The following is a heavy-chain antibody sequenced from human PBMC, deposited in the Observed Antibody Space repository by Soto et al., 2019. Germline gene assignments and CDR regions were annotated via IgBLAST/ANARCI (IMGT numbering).Heavy chain of an antibody. J-gene: IGHJ6*02. CDR3: ARISSWAYYYYYGMDV. CDR2: IYHSGST. V-gene: IGHV4-30-2*02. D-gene: IGHD6-13*01. Sequence: PSETLSLTCAVSGGSISSGGYSWSWIRQPPGKGLEWIGYIYHSGSTYYSPSLKSRVTISVDRSKNQFSLKLSSVTAADTAVYYCARISSWAYYYYYGMDVWGQGTTVTVSS. CDR1: GGSISSGGYS.